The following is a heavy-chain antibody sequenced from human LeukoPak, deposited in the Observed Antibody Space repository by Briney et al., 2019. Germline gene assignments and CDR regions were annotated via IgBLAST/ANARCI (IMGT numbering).Heavy chain of an antibody. D-gene: IGHD3-3*01. CDR2: ISSSSSYI. V-gene: IGHV3-21*01. J-gene: IGHJ6*02. CDR1: GFTFSSYS. CDR3: ARGPGTIFPYGMDV. Sequence: PGGSLRLSCAASGFTFSSYSMNWVRQAPGKGLEWVSSISSSSSYIYYADSVKGRFTISRDNAKNSLYLQMNSLRAEDTAVYYCARGPGTIFPYGMDVWGQGTTVTVSS.